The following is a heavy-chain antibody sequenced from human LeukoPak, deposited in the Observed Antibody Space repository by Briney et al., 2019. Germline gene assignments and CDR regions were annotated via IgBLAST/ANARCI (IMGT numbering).Heavy chain of an antibody. CDR3: AKETPYYFDSSGYSY. CDR2: ISGDGGST. Sequence: GGSLRLSCAASGFTFDDYAMHWVRQAPGKGLEWVSLISGDGGSTYYADSVKGRFTISRDNSKNSLYLQMNSLRADDTALYYCAKETPYYFDSSGYSYWGQGTLVTVSS. CDR1: GFTFDDYA. J-gene: IGHJ4*02. V-gene: IGHV3-43*02. D-gene: IGHD3-22*01.